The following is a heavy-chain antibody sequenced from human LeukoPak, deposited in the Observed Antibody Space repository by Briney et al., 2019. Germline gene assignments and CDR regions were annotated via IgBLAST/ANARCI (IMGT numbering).Heavy chain of an antibody. V-gene: IGHV4-34*01. D-gene: IGHD2-2*01. CDR2: INHSGST. CDR3: ARGKRYCSSTSCYRGAFDI. Sequence: SETLSLTCAVYGGSFSDYYWSWIRQPPGKGLEWIGEINHSGSTNYNPSLKSRATISVDTSKNQFSLKLSSVTAADTAVYYCARGKRYCSSTSCYRGAFDIWGQGTMVTVSS. J-gene: IGHJ3*02. CDR1: GGSFSDYY.